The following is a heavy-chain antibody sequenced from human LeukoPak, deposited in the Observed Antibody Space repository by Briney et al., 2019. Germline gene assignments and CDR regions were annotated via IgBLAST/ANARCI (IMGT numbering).Heavy chain of an antibody. CDR2: ITGTGGK. Sequence: GGSLRLSCAVSGFTLTNHGVSWVRQAPGKGLEWVSIITGTGGKYYGDSVKGRFTISRDNSKNTLYLQMNSLRAEDTAVYYCARSGVGPFDYWGQGTLVTVSS. CDR3: ARSGVGPFDY. J-gene: IGHJ4*02. CDR1: GFTLTNHG. D-gene: IGHD1-26*01. V-gene: IGHV3-66*02.